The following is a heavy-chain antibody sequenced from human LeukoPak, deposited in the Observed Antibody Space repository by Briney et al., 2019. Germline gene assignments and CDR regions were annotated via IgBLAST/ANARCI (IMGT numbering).Heavy chain of an antibody. J-gene: IGHJ4*02. CDR2: IHSSGST. CDR3: ARGGAYDSSGYSLDY. CDR1: GGSISNYY. V-gene: IGHV4-4*07. D-gene: IGHD3-22*01. Sequence: SETLSLTCTVSGGSISNYYWSWIRQPAGKGLEWIGRIHSSGSTNYNPSLKSRVTMSVDTSRNQFSLKLNSVTAADTAVYFCARGGAYDSSGYSLDYWGQGTLVTVSS.